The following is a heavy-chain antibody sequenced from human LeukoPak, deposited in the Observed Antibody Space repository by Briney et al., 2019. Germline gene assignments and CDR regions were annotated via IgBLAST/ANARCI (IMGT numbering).Heavy chain of an antibody. CDR1: GFTFSSYW. D-gene: IGHD2-15*01. Sequence: PGGSLRLSCAASGFTFSSYWMSWVRQAPGKGLEWVANIKQDGSEKYYVDFVKGRFTISRDNAKNSLYLQMNSLRAEDTAVYYCARERVGYCSGGSCYNYFDYWGQGTLVTVSS. J-gene: IGHJ4*02. CDR2: IKQDGSEK. V-gene: IGHV3-7*01. CDR3: ARERVGYCSGGSCYNYFDY.